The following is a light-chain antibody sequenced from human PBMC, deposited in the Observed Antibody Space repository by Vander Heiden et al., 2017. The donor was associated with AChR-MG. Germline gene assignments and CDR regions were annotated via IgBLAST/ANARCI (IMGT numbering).Light chain of an antibody. J-gene: IGLJ2*01. CDR1: NIGSKS. CDR2: YDS. V-gene: IGLV3-21*04. Sequence: SYVLTQPPSVSVAPGKTARITCGGNNIGSKSVHGYQQKPGQAPVLVIYYDSDRPSGIPERFSGSNSGNTATLTISRVEAGDEADYYCQLWDRSSDHTYGVFGGGTKLTVL. CDR3: QLWDRSSDHTYGV.